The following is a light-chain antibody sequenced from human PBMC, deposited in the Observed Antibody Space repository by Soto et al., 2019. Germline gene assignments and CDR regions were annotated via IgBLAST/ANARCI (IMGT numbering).Light chain of an antibody. CDR3: QHYNSYSEA. J-gene: IGKJ1*01. CDR2: KAS. Sequence: DLQMALSPFTLSGSVGDRVTITCRASQTISSWLAWYQQKPGKAPKLLIYKASTLKSGVPSRFSGSGSGTEFTLTISSLQPDDFATYYCQHYNSYSEAFGQGTKVDIK. CDR1: QTISSW. V-gene: IGKV1-5*03.